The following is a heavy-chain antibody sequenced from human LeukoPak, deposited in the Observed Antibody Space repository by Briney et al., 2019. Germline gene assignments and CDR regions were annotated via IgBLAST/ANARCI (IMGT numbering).Heavy chain of an antibody. V-gene: IGHV3-15*01. J-gene: IGHJ4*02. CDR1: GFTFNTAG. Sequence: RGSLRLSCAASGFTFNTAGVNWVRQAPGKGLEWVGRIRSKADGGTTDYAAPVKGRFSISRDDSKNTLYLQMDSLKTEDTAVYYCTTLTTGPFDSWGQGTLVPVSS. CDR3: TTLTTGPFDS. D-gene: IGHD1-1*01. CDR2: IRSKADGGTT.